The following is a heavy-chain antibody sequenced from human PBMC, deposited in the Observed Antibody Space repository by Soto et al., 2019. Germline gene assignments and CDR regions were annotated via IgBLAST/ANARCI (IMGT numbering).Heavy chain of an antibody. Sequence: QVQLQESGPGLVKPSPTLALTCTVSGGSLSTGGYYWSWIRQHPGRGLEWIGYISHSGMTLSNPSLQSRVAISIDTSKNTFSLKLSSVTAADTAVYYCATVRWELHDAFDIWGQGTMVSVSS. CDR1: GGSLSTGGYY. D-gene: IGHD1-26*01. J-gene: IGHJ3*02. CDR2: ISHSGMT. CDR3: ATVRWELHDAFDI. V-gene: IGHV4-31*03.